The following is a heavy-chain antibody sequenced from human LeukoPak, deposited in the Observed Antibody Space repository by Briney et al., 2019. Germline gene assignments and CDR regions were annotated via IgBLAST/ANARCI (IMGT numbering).Heavy chain of an antibody. CDR1: EFTFSNYG. D-gene: IGHD3-10*01. CDR2: IQYDGSNK. CDR3: AKEHGSGSYFDY. V-gene: IGHV3-30*02. J-gene: IGHJ4*02. Sequence: GGSLRLSCAASEFTFSNYGMHWVRQAPGKGLKWVAFIQYDGSNKYYGNSVKGRFTISRDTSKNTLYLQMNSLRAGDTAVYYCAKEHGSGSYFDYWGQGTLVTVSS.